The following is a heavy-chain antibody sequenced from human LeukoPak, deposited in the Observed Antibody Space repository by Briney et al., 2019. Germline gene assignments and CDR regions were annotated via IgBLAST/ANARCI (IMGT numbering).Heavy chain of an antibody. CDR3: ARDPSPGFWSGYYYY. CDR2: ISYDGSNK. V-gene: IGHV3-30-3*01. J-gene: IGHJ4*02. CDR1: GFTFSSYA. Sequence: GGSLRLSCAASGFTFSSYAMHWVRQAPGKGLEWVAVISYDGSNKYYADSVKGRFTISRDNSKNTLYLQMNSLRAEDTAVYYCARDPSPGFWSGYYYYWGQGTLVTVSS. D-gene: IGHD3-3*01.